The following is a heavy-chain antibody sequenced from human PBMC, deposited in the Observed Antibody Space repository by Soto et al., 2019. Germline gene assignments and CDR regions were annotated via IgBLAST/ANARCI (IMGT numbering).Heavy chain of an antibody. CDR3: ARGSAYSDYDLEY. CDR2: VSGTGGSA. CDR1: GFTFSSYA. D-gene: IGHD4-17*01. V-gene: IGHV3-23*01. Sequence: GSLLLTCAASGFTFSSYAMTWVRQAPGKGLEWVSGVSGTGGSAYYADSVKGRFTISRDKSTNTLYLHMNSLRAEDTAVYYCARGSAYSDYDLEYWGQGTLVTVYS. J-gene: IGHJ4*02.